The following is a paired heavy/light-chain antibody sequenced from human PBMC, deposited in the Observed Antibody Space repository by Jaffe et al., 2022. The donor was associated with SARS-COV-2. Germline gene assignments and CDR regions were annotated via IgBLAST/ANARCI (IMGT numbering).Heavy chain of an antibody. Sequence: EVQLVESGGGLVEPGGSLRLSCVASGFTFTTYWMNWVRQAPGKGLEWVSSINPSRSSIYYADSMKGRFTISRDNAKNSLYLQVNSLRADDTAVYYCARGRYCSSTGCYDPFDIWGQGTTVAVSS. J-gene: IGHJ3*02. CDR1: GFTFTTYW. CDR2: INPSRSSI. CDR3: ARGRYCSSTGCYDPFDI. V-gene: IGHV3-21*01. D-gene: IGHD2-2*01.
Light chain of an antibody. CDR3: QQYNSYFT. CDR2: KAS. V-gene: IGKV1-5*03. Sequence: DIQMTQSPSTLSASVGDRVTITCRASQSIDSWLAWYQQKPGKAPKLLIYKASSLESGVPSRFSGSGSGTEFTLTISSLQPDDFATYYCQQYNSYFTFGPGTKVNIK. CDR1: QSIDSW. J-gene: IGKJ3*01.